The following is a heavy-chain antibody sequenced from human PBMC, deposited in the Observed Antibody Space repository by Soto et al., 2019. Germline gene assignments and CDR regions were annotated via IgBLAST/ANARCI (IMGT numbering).Heavy chain of an antibody. D-gene: IGHD2-21*02. J-gene: IGHJ4*02. CDR1: GDSVSSGSYY. V-gene: IGHV4-61*01. Sequence: QVQLQASGPGLVKPSETLSLTCSVSGDSVSSGSYYWTWIRQSPGKGLEWIGYVYFTGATNYNPSLKSRVTMSRDTSKNQFSLRLNSATAADTGVYFCARERRSTAHLDYWGQGALVTVSS. CDR2: VYFTGAT. CDR3: ARERRSTAHLDY.